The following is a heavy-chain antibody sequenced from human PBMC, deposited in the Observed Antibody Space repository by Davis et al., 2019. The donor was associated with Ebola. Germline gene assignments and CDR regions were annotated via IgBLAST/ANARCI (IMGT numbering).Heavy chain of an antibody. CDR3: ARDLTGITCCS. J-gene: IGHJ5*02. Sequence: ASVKVSCKASGYTFTDSYIHWVRQAPGQGLEWMGWINPNNGDTYYAPKFQGRVTLTRDTSISTAFMELSGLTSDDTADYYCARDLTGITCCSWGQGTLVTVPS. V-gene: IGHV1-2*02. D-gene: IGHD2-2*01. CDR2: INPNNGDT. CDR1: GYTFTDSY.